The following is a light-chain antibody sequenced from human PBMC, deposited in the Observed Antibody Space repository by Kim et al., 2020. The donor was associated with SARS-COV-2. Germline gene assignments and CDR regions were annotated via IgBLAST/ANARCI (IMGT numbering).Light chain of an antibody. V-gene: IGKV1-5*03. CDR2: KAS. CDR1: QTISSW. CDR3: QQYNSYPLT. J-gene: IGKJ4*01. Sequence: DIQMTQSPSTLSASIGDRVTITCRASQTISSWLAWYQQKPGKAPELLIYKASILEGGVPPRFSGSRSGSEFTLTISSLQPHDLATYYCQQYNSYPLTFGGGTKLEI.